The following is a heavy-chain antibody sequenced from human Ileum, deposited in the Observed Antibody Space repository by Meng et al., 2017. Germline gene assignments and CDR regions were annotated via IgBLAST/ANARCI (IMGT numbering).Heavy chain of an antibody. CDR1: GFSLSNYA. J-gene: IGHJ4*02. V-gene: IGHV3-23*01. Sequence: EVRLLESGGGLVQPGGSVRLSCAASGFSLSNYAMDWVRQAPGKGLEWISTIGSTTYYADSVKGRFTVSRDTSKNTLYLQMNSLRAEDAAVYYCARGCNNINCYFRNWGQGTLVTVSS. CDR3: ARGCNNINCYFRN. CDR2: IGSTT. D-gene: IGHD2-21*01.